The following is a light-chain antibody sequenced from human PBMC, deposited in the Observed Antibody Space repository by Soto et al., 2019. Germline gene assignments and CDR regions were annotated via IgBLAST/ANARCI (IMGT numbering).Light chain of an antibody. CDR1: QSFTTSQ. CDR2: GAS. CDR3: QQYDSSPRT. V-gene: IGKV3-20*01. Sequence: EIVLTQSPGTLSLSPGERATLFCRASQSFTTSQLAWYQQRPGQAPRVLIFGASRRATGIPDRFSGSGSGTDFTLTISRLEPEDSAVYYCQQYDSSPRTFGQGTTVEIK. J-gene: IGKJ1*01.